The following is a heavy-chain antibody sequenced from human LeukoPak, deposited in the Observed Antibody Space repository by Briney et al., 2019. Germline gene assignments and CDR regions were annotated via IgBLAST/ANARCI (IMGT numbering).Heavy chain of an antibody. CDR3: AREDCSSTSCLHYYYGMDV. V-gene: IGHV1-18*01. J-gene: IGHJ6*02. D-gene: IGHD2-2*01. Sequence: GASVKDSCKASGYTFTSYVISWVRQAPGQGLEWMGWISAYNGNTNYAQKLQGRVTMTTDTSTSTAYMELSSLRSEDTAVYYCAREDCSSTSCLHYYYGMDVWGQGTTVTVSS. CDR2: ISAYNGNT. CDR1: GYTFTSYV.